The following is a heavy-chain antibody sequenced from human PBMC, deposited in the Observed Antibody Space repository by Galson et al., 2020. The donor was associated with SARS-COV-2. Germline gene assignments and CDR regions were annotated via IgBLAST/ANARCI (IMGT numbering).Heavy chain of an antibody. CDR2: ISHSGGT. Sequence: SETLSLTFAVSGTSISSGSYSWNSIRQPPGKGLEWIWYISHSGGTYYNPSLKSRVTISGDRSKNQFSLRLSSVTAADTAVYYCARLHYGEYAPEAFDIWGPGTRVTVAS. D-gene: IGHD4-17*01. CDR1: GTSISSGSYS. CDR3: ARLHYGEYAPEAFDI. J-gene: IGHJ3*02. V-gene: IGHV4-30-2*01.